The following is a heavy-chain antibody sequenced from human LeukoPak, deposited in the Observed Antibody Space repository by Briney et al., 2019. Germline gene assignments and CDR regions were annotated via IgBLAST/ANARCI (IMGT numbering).Heavy chain of an antibody. J-gene: IGHJ5*02. D-gene: IGHD1-26*01. CDR2: IYYSGST. V-gene: IGHV4-39*07. CDR3: AREGMGATNL. Sequence: SETLSLTCTVSGGSISTSSYYWGWLRQPPGKGLEWIGSIYYSGSTYYNPSLKSRVTISVDTSKNQFSLKLSSVTAADTAVYYCAREGMGATNLWGQGTLVTGSS. CDR1: GGSISTSSYY.